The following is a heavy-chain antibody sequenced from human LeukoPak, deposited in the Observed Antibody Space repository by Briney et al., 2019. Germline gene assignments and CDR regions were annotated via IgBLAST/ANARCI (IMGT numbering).Heavy chain of an antibody. Sequence: SETLSLTCTVPGGSISRYYWSWIRQPAGKGLAWTGRIYTSGSTNYNPSLKSRVTMSVDTSKNQFSLKLSSVTAADTAVYYCARVGNIVVGDYYYMDVWGKGTRSPSP. CDR2: IYTSGST. V-gene: IGHV4-4*07. CDR1: GGSISRYY. D-gene: IGHD2-2*01. J-gene: IGHJ6*03. CDR3: ARVGNIVVGDYYYMDV.